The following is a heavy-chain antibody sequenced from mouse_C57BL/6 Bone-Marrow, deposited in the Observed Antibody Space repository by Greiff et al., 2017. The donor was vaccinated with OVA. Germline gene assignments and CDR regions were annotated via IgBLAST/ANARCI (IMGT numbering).Heavy chain of an antibody. J-gene: IGHJ2*01. CDR3: ARLLGQGY. CDR2: INPSSGYT. D-gene: IGHD4-1*01. V-gene: IGHV1-4*01. Sequence: QVQLQQSGAELARPGASVKMSCKASGYTFTSYTMHWVKQRPGQGLEWIGYINPSSGYTKYNQKFKDKATLTADKSSSAAYMQMRSLTSEDSAVYYCARLLGQGYWGQGTTLTVSS. CDR1: GYTFTSYT.